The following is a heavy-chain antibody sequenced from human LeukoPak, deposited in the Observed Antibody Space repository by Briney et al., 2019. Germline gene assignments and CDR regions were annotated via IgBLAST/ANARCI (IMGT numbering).Heavy chain of an antibody. V-gene: IGHV4-30-4*08. CDR2: IYYSGST. Sequence: SETLSLTCTVSGGSISSSSYYWSWIRQPPGKGLEWIGYIYYSGSTYYNPSLKSRVTISVDTSKNQFSLKLSSVTAADTAVYYCARTVAGYYFDYWGQGTLVTVSS. J-gene: IGHJ4*02. CDR3: ARTVAGYYFDY. CDR1: GGSISSSSYY. D-gene: IGHD4-17*01.